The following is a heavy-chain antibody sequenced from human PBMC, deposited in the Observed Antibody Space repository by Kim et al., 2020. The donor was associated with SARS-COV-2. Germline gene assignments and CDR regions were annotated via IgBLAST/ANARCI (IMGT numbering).Heavy chain of an antibody. Sequence: AQKFQGRVTMTEDTSTDTAYMELSSLRSEDTAVYYCATTLIRSGYYYFDYWGQGTLVTVSS. CDR3: ATTLIRSGYYYFDY. V-gene: IGHV1-24*01. J-gene: IGHJ4*02. D-gene: IGHD3-3*01.